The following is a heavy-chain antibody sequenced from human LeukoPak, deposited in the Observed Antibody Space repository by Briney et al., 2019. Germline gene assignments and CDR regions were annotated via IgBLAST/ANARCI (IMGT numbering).Heavy chain of an antibody. CDR2: IYYSGST. CDR3: ARERGSLTGYLSIGY. Sequence: PSETLSLTCTVSGGSISSSSYYWGWIRQPPGKGLEWIGSIYYSGSTYYNPSLKSRVTISVDTSKNQFSLKLSSVTAADTAVYYCARERGSLTGYLSIGYWGQGTLVTVSS. V-gene: IGHV4-39*02. D-gene: IGHD3-9*01. CDR1: GGSISSSSYY. J-gene: IGHJ4*02.